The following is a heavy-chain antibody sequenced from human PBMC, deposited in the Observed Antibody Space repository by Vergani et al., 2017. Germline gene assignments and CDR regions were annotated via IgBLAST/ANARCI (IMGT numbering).Heavy chain of an antibody. CDR3: ARADSSGYYPDWYFDL. J-gene: IGHJ2*01. V-gene: IGHV4-59*01. CDR1: GGSISSYY. D-gene: IGHD3-22*01. CDR2: IYYSGST. Sequence: QVQLQESGPGLVKPSETLSLTCTVSGGSISSYYWSWIRQPPGQGLEWIGYIYYSGSTNYNPSLKSRVTISVDTSKNQFSLKLSSVTAADTAVYYCARADSSGYYPDWYFDLWGRGTLVTVSS.